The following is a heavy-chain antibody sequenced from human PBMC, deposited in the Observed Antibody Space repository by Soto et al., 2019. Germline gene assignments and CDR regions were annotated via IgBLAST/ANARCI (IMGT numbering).Heavy chain of an antibody. CDR1: GYTFINYD. D-gene: IGHD2-2*02. CDR2: MSPNSGRT. J-gene: IGHJ4*02. Sequence: AAVKVCSKASGYTFINYDINWVRQATGQGLEWMGWMSPNSGRTGYAQKFQGRVTMTSNTSSSTAYMQLSSLRSEDTDVYSSAREKRYTNDYWPQGPLVTVSA. V-gene: IGHV1-8*01. CDR3: AREKRYTNDY.